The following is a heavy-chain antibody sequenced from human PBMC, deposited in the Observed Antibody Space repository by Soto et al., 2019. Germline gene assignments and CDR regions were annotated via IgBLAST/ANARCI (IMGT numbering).Heavy chain of an antibody. J-gene: IGHJ1*01. V-gene: IGHV4-31*03. CDR3: ARDRYCSGGSCSAEYFQH. Sequence: SETLSLTCTVSGGSISSGGYYWSWIRQHPGKGLEWIGYIYYSGSTYYNPSLKSRVTISVDTSKNQFSLKLSSVTAADTAVYYCARDRYCSGGSCSAEYFQHWGQGTLVTVSS. CDR1: GGSISSGGYY. D-gene: IGHD2-15*01. CDR2: IYYSGST.